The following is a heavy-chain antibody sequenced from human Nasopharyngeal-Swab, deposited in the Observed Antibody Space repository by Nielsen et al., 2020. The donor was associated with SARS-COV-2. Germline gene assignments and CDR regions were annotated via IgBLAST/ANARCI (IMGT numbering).Heavy chain of an antibody. V-gene: IGHV3-53*01. CDR3: ARLRDGYNWTPIDY. CDR1: GFIVSSNY. J-gene: IGHJ4*02. CDR2: IYSGGST. Sequence: GEYLKIYCAASGFIVSSNYMSWVRQAPGKGLEWVSVIYSGGSTYYADSVKGRFTISRDNSKNTLYLQMKSLRAEDTAVYYCARLRDGYNWTPIDYWGQGTLVTVSS. D-gene: IGHD5-24*01.